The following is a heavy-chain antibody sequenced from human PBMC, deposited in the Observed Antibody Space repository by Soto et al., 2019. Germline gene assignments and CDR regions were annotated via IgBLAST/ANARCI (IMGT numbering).Heavy chain of an antibody. V-gene: IGHV3-21*04. J-gene: IGHJ4*02. Sequence: GGSLRLSCAASGFTFTRYSMNWVRQAPGKGLEWVSSISSTTNYIYYGDSMKGRFTIARDNAKNSLYLQMSSLRAEDTAVYYCAKGYHYDRSGYFYGVDYWGQGTLVTVSS. CDR2: ISSTTNYI. CDR3: AKGYHYDRSGYFYGVDY. CDR1: GFTFTRYS. D-gene: IGHD3-22*01.